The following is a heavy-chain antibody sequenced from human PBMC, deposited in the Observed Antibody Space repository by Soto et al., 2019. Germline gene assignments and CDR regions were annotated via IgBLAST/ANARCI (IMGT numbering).Heavy chain of an antibody. CDR3: ARDRREVDIVATVDWYFDL. Sequence: QVQLVQSGAEVKKPGASVKVSCKASGYTFTSYAMHWVRQAPGQRLEWMGWINAGNGNTKYSQKFQGRVTITRDTXASTAYMELSSLRSEDTAVYYCARDRREVDIVATVDWYFDLWGRGTLVTVSS. J-gene: IGHJ2*01. V-gene: IGHV1-3*01. D-gene: IGHD5-12*01. CDR2: INAGNGNT. CDR1: GYTFTSYA.